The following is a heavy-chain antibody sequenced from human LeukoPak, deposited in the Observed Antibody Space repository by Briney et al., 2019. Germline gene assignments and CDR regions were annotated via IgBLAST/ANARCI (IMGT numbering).Heavy chain of an antibody. J-gene: IGHJ3*02. D-gene: IGHD4-17*01. Sequence: GGSLRLSCAASGFTFSSYAMSWVRQAPGKGLEWVSVISGSGGGTYYADSVKGRFTISRDNSKNTLYLQMNSLRAEDTAVYYCARDRGDSGAFDIWGQGTMVTVSS. CDR1: GFTFSSYA. V-gene: IGHV3-23*01. CDR3: ARDRGDSGAFDI. CDR2: ISGSGGGT.